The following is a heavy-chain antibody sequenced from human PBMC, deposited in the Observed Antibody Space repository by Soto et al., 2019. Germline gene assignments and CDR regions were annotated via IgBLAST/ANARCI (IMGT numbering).Heavy chain of an antibody. J-gene: IGHJ4*02. CDR2: ISVSGTYT. Sequence: EVLLLESGGGLVQPGGSLKLSCAASGFTFVSYAMTWVRQAPGKGLEWVSTISVSGTYTYYADSVEGRFTISRDNSKNTLYLQMNGLRPDDTAVYYCAKTAGITMVRGVLDSWGQGTLVTVSS. V-gene: IGHV3-23*01. CDR3: AKTAGITMVRGVLDS. CDR1: GFTFVSYA. D-gene: IGHD3-10*01.